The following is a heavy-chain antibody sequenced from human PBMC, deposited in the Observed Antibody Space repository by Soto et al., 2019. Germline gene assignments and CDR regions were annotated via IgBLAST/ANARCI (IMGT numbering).Heavy chain of an antibody. V-gene: IGHV3-43*01. CDR1: GFTFDDYT. D-gene: IGHD3-16*01. CDR2: ISWDGGST. Sequence: EVQLVESGGVVVQPGGSLRLSCAASGFTFDDYTMHWVRQAPGKGLEWVSLISWDGGSTYYADSVKGRFTISRDNSKNSLSLQRNSLRTEDTDLYYCAKGGGFDYWGQGTLDTASS. CDR3: AKGGGFDY. J-gene: IGHJ4*02.